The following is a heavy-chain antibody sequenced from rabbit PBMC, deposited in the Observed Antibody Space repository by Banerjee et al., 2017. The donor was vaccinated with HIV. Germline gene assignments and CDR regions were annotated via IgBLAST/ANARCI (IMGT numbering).Heavy chain of an antibody. CDR1: GFTLSTYW. V-gene: IGHV1S40*01. Sequence: QSLEESGGDLVKPGASLTLSCAASGFTLSTYWMCWVRQAPGKGLEWLACIDNGDGITYYASWVNGRFTISKTSSTTMTLQMTSLTAADTATYFCARDLWYPPNLWGQGTLVTVS. J-gene: IGHJ4*01. D-gene: IGHD7-1*01. CDR3: ARDLWYPPNL. CDR2: IDNGDGIT.